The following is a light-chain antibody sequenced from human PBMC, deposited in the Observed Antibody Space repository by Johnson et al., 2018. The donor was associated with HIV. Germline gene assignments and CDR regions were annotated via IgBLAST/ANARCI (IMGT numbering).Light chain of an antibody. CDR3: GTWDSSLSVV. J-gene: IGLJ1*01. CDR2: ENN. Sequence: QSVLTQPPSVSATPGQKVTISCSGSSSNIENNYVSWYQQLPETAPKLLIYENNKRPSGIPDRFSGSTSGTSATLGVTGLQTGDEADYYCGTWDSSLSVVFGTGTKVTVL. CDR1: SSNIENNY. V-gene: IGLV1-51*02.